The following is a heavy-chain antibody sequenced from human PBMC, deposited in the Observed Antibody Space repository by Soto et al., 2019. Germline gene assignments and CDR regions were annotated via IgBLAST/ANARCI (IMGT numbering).Heavy chain of an antibody. CDR1: GFTFTSSA. D-gene: IGHD2-2*01. CDR3: AATPDIVVVPAAILNWFDP. J-gene: IGHJ5*02. Sequence: ASVKVSCKASGFTFTSSAMQWVRQARGQRLEWIGWIVVGSGNTNYAQKFQERVTITRDMSTSTAYMELSSLRSEDTAVYYCAATPDIVVVPAAILNWFDPWGQGTLVTVSS. V-gene: IGHV1-58*02. CDR2: IVVGSGNT.